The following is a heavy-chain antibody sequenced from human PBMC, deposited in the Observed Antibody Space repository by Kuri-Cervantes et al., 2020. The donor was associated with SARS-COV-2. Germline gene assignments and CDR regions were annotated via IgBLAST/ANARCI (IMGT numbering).Heavy chain of an antibody. D-gene: IGHD5-18*01. Sequence: GGSLRLSCAASGFTFSSYSMNWVRQAPGKGLEWVSSISSSSSYIYYADSVKGRFTISRDNAKNSLYLQMNSLRAEDTAVYYSARALHTAMVKKLDYWGQGTLVTVSS. V-gene: IGHV3-21*01. CDR3: ARALHTAMVKKLDY. CDR1: GFTFSSYS. CDR2: ISSSSSYI. J-gene: IGHJ4*02.